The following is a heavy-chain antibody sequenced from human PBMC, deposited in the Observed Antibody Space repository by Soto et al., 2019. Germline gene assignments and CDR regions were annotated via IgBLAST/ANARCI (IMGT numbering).Heavy chain of an antibody. D-gene: IGHD2-2*01. CDR1: GGTFSSYA. CDR2: ITPIFGTA. J-gene: IGHJ6*02. Sequence: SVKVSCKASGGTFSSYAISWVRQAPGQGLEWMGGITPIFGTANYAQKFQGRVTITADESTSTAYMELSSLRSEDTAVYYCARDLGCSSTSCSYYYYCGMDVWGQGTTGTVS. CDR3: ARDLGCSSTSCSYYYYCGMDV. V-gene: IGHV1-69*13.